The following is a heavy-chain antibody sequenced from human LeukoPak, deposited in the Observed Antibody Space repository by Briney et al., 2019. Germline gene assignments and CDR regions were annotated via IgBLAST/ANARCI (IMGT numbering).Heavy chain of an antibody. CDR2: IYSSAHM. CDR1: GASITSYY. D-gene: IGHD1-26*01. CDR3: ARSPFVAGVGPTSWYFDL. Sequence: SETLSLTCTVSGASITSYYWTWIRQPPGKGLEWIGYIYSSAHMDVNPSLKSRVTISVDASKRQVSLKLFSVTASDTALYSCARSPFVAGVGPTSWYFDLWGRGTLVTVSS. V-gene: IGHV4-4*09. J-gene: IGHJ2*01.